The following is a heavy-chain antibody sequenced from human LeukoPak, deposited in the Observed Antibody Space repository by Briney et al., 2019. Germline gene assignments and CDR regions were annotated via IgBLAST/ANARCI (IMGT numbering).Heavy chain of an antibody. CDR2: INHNGSAI. Sequence: GGSLRLSCAASGFPFSGYWMSWVRQAPGKGLFWLGNINHNGSAIYYVDSVKGRFTISRDNAKTSLFLQMNSLTVEDTGIYYCASVGHVDGVKDLWGQGALVTVSS. J-gene: IGHJ4*01. CDR1: GFPFSGYW. D-gene: IGHD2-21*01. V-gene: IGHV3-7*01. CDR3: ASVGHVDGVKDL.